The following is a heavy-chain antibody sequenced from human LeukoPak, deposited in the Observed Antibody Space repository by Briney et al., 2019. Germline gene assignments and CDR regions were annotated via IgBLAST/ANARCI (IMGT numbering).Heavy chain of an antibody. D-gene: IGHD3-22*01. J-gene: IGHJ5*02. CDR3: ARYYYGQNWFDP. CDR1: GGSISSSSYY. Sequence: SETLSLTCTVSGGSISSSSYYWGWIRQPPGKGLEWIGSIYYSGSTYYNPSLKSRVTISVDTSKNQFSLELSSVTAADTAVYYCARYYYGQNWFDPWGQGTLVTVSS. CDR2: IYYSGST. V-gene: IGHV4-39*07.